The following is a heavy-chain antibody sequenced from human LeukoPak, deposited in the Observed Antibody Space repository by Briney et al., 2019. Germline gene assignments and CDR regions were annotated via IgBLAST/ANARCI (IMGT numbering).Heavy chain of an antibody. J-gene: IGHJ4*02. D-gene: IGHD6-13*01. CDR2: IFYSGST. CDR1: SGSISSYY. V-gene: IGHV4-59*01. CDR3: ARASSGWYGLFDY. Sequence: PSETLSLTCTVSSGSISSYYWSWIRQPPGKGLEWIGYIFYSGSTNYNPSLKSRVTISVDTSKNQFSLKVRFVTAADTAVYHCARASSGWYGLFDYWGQGTLATVSS.